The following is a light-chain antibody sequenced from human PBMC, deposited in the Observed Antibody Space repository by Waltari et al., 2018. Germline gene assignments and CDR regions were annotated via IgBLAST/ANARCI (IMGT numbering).Light chain of an antibody. J-gene: IGKJ1*01. V-gene: IGKV3-11*01. CDR2: DAS. CDR3: QQCNNSPPT. CDR1: QSVSSQ. Sequence: EIVFTQSPATLSLSPGGGAPLSCRASQSVSSQLVWYQQKRGQAPRLLSYDASNRATGIPARFSGSGSGTDFTLTISSLEPEDFAVYDCQQCNNSPPTFGQGTKVEIK.